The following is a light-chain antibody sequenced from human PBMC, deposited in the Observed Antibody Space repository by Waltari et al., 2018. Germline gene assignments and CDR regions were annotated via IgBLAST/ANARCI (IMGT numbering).Light chain of an antibody. V-gene: IGLV6-57*03. Sequence: FMLTQPHSVSESPGKTVTISCTRSSGNIASNSVQWHQQRPGGAPPTIIFEDTQRPSGVPDRSPGSIASSSNSASLTISGLITEDEADYYCQSYDLNSRVVFGGRTKLTVL. J-gene: IGLJ2*01. CDR1: SGNIASNS. CDR3: QSYDLNSRVV. CDR2: EDT.